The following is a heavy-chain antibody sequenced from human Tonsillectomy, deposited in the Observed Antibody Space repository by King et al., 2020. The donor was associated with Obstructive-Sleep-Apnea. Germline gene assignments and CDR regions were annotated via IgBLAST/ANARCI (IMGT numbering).Heavy chain of an antibody. V-gene: IGHV3-21*06. Sequence: EVQLVESGGGLVKPGGSLRLSCAASGFTFSSYNMNWFRQAPGKGLVWVSSISGTSSYIYYADSVKGRFTIARDNAKISLALQMNSLRAEDTAVYYCAREGGVGFDYWGQGTLVTVSS. CDR3: AREGGVGFDY. J-gene: IGHJ4*02. CDR1: GFTFSSYN. D-gene: IGHD2-15*01. CDR2: ISGTSSYI.